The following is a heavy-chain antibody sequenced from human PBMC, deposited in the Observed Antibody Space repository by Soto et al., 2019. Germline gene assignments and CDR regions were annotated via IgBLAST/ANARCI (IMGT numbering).Heavy chain of an antibody. CDR2: IYSSGRT. CDR1: GFTVSYNY. Sequence: EVQMVESGGGLVQPGGSLRLSCATSGFTVSYNYMSWVRQAPGKGLEVVSVIYSSGRTYYADSVKGRFTVSRDKSRDTVYLQMRSLGVGDTDVYFWARDDLERRGGYGAFDIGGQGTVVTVSS. V-gene: IGHV3-66*01. D-gene: IGHD1-1*01. J-gene: IGHJ3*02. CDR3: ARDDLERRGGYGAFDI.